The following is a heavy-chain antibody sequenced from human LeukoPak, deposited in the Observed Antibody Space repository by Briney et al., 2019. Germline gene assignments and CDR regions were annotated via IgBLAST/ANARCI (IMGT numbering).Heavy chain of an antibody. CDR1: DGSFSDYY. V-gene: IGHV4-34*01. CDR2: INYSGRT. CDR3: ARGGGSGRWGSAFDM. J-gene: IGHJ3*02. D-gene: IGHD6-19*01. Sequence: SETLSLTCAVFDGSFSDYYWSWVRQPPGKGLEWIGEINYSGRTNYYPSLTSRATLSIDTSKNQFSLKLSSVTVEDTAVYYCARGGGSGRWGSAFDMWGQGTMVTVSS.